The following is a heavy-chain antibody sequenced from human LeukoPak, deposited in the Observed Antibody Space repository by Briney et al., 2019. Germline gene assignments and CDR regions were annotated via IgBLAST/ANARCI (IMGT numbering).Heavy chain of an antibody. J-gene: IGHJ1*01. CDR2: MYSGGST. D-gene: IGHD3-22*01. Sequence: GGSLRLSCAASGVTVSSNYMSWVRQAPGKGLEWVSVMYSGGSTYYADSVKGRFTISRDNSKNTLYLQMNSLRAEDTAVYYCAREVDYYDSSGYYSSRYFQHWGQGTLVTVSS. CDR3: AREVDYYDSSGYYSSRYFQH. V-gene: IGHV3-53*01. CDR1: GVTVSSNY.